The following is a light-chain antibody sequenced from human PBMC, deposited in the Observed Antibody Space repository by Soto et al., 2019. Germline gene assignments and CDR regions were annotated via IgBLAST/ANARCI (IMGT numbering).Light chain of an antibody. V-gene: IGKV3-20*01. J-gene: IGKJ2*01. CDR1: QSVSSSY. CDR3: EQYGSSPPMYT. Sequence: EIVLTQSPGTLSLSPGERATLSCRASQSVSSSYLAWYQQKPGQAPRLLIYGASSRATGIPDRFSGSGSGTDHTLTIDRLEPEDFAVYYCEQYGSSPPMYTLGQGTKLHIK. CDR2: GAS.